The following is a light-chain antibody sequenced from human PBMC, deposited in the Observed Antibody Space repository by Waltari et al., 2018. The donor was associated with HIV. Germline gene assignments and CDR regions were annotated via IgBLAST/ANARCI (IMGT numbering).Light chain of an antibody. CDR1: QSLLHSNGYNY. CDR2: LGS. J-gene: IGKJ2*01. V-gene: IGKV2-28*01. CDR3: MQALQTPRT. Sequence: DIVMTQSPLPLPVTPGEPASISCRSSQSLLHSNGYNYLDWYLQKPGQSPQLLIYLGSNRASGVPYRFSGSGSGTDFTLRISRVEAEDVGVYYCMQALQTPRTFGQGTKLEIK.